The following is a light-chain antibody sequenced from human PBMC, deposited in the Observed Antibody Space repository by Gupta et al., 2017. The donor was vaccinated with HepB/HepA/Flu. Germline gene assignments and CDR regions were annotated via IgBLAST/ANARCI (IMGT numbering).Light chain of an antibody. CDR1: SSNIGATYD. Sequence: QSVLTQPPSVSGAPGQRVTISCTGSSSNIGATYDVHWYRQLPGTAPKLLIYGNNNRPSGVPDRFSGSKSGTSASLAITGLQAEDEADYYCQSYDNSLSGWVFGGGTKLTVL. CDR3: QSYDNSLSGWV. CDR2: GNN. J-gene: IGLJ3*02. V-gene: IGLV1-40*01.